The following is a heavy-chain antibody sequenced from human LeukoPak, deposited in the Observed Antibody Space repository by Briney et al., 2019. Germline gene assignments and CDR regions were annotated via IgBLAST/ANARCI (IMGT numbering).Heavy chain of an antibody. CDR1: GFIFRNYG. CDR2: IWDDGSNK. D-gene: IGHD2-2*01. V-gene: IGHV3-33*01. J-gene: IGHJ2*01. Sequence: TGRSLRLSCAASGFIFRNYGMQWVRQAPGKGLEWVAIIWDDGSNKYHAESVKGRFTISRDNSRNTLYLQMNSLSAEDTAVYYCARHRGSCSSGCSNWYLDLWGRGTLVNVFS. CDR3: ARHRGSCSSGCSNWYLDL.